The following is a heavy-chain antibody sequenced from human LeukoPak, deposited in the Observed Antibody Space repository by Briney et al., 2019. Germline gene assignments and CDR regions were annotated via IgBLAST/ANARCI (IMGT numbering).Heavy chain of an antibody. CDR1: GFTFHDHP. Sequence: PGGSLRLSCAASGFTFHDHPMHWVRHGPGKRLEWVALITWDGDVTHYADSVKGRFTISRDNSKNSLFLQMNSVTTEDTALYYCTKDAAYSSSWFGYFDYWGQGTLVTVSS. CDR3: TKDAAYSSSWFGYFDY. V-gene: IGHV3-43*01. CDR2: ITWDGDVT. D-gene: IGHD6-13*01. J-gene: IGHJ4*02.